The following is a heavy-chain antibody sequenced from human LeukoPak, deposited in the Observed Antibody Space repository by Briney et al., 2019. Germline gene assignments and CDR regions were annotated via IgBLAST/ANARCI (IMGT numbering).Heavy chain of an antibody. J-gene: IGHJ4*01. CDR2: MNSGGTTI. CDR1: GFSISGHW. CDR3: IRDVQVRASASLGL. V-gene: IGHV3-74*01. D-gene: IGHD3-16*01. Sequence: VGSLRLSCAPSGFSISGHWMHWVRHAAGEGLVCVSRMNSGGTTINYAQSVRGRFTISRDNVDNTLHLQMNSLRVEDTAVYYCIRDVQVRASASLGLWGQGTLVTVSS.